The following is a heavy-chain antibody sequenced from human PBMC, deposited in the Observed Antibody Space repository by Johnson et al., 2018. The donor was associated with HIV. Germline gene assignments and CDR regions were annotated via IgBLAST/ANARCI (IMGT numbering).Heavy chain of an antibody. CDR1: GFTFDDYA. Sequence: VQLVESGGGLVQPGRSLRLSCAASGFTFDDYAMHWVRQAPGKGLEWVSGIGTAGDTYYPGSVKGRFTIYRENAKNSLYLQMNSLRAEDTAVYYCATSTASDAFDIWGQGTMVTVSS. CDR2: IGTAGDT. V-gene: IGHV3-13*01. J-gene: IGHJ3*02. CDR3: ATSTASDAFDI. D-gene: IGHD1-1*01.